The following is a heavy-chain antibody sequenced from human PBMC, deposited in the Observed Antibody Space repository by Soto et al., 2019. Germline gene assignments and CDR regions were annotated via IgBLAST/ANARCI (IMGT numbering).Heavy chain of an antibody. J-gene: IGHJ4*02. V-gene: IGHV4-30-4*01. Sequence: SETLSLTCTVSGGSISSGDYYWSWIRQPPGKGLEWIRYFYYSGSTYYNPSLKSRVTISVDTSNNQFSLQLRSVTAADTAVDYCAREVERRYFDYWGQGTRVTVSS. D-gene: IGHD6-25*01. CDR1: GGSISSGDYY. CDR2: FYYSGST. CDR3: AREVERRYFDY.